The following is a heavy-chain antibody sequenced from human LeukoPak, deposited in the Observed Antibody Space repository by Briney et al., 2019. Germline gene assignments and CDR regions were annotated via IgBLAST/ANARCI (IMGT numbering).Heavy chain of an antibody. CDR1: GFTFSSYA. Sequence: GGSLRLSCAASGFTFSSYAMSWVRQAPGKGLEWVSAIYSGADSYYADSVKGRFTISRDISKNTLYLQMNSLRVEDTAVYYCARAPSYRYAMDVWGQGTTVTVSS. CDR2: IYSGADS. CDR3: ARAPSYRYAMDV. J-gene: IGHJ6*02. D-gene: IGHD1-26*01. V-gene: IGHV3-66*01.